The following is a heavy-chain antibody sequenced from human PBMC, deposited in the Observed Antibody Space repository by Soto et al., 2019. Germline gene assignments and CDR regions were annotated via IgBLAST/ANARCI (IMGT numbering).Heavy chain of an antibody. D-gene: IGHD2-2*03. CDR1: GFTFSRYG. Sequence: EVQVVESGGGLVQPGGSLRLSCAASGFTFSRYGRNWVRQAPGKGLEWVAYISSSSSTIYYADSVKGRFTISRDNAKHSLYLQRNSLRDEDTAVYYCARDGYCVSTTCYFLPDVWGPGTTVTVSS. CDR3: ARDGYCVSTTCYFLPDV. CDR2: ISSSSSTI. V-gene: IGHV3-48*02. J-gene: IGHJ6*02.